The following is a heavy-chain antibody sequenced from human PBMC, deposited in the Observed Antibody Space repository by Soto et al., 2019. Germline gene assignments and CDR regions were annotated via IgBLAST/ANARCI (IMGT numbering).Heavy chain of an antibody. D-gene: IGHD3-22*01. J-gene: IGHJ4*02. Sequence: ASVKVSCKASGYTFTSYYMHWVRQAPGQGLEWMGIINPSGGSTSYAQKFQGRVTMTRDTSTSTVYMGLSSLRSEDTAVYYCARDSRDYYDSSGYVYWGQGTLVTVSS. CDR1: GYTFTSYY. CDR3: ARDSRDYYDSSGYVY. CDR2: INPSGGST. V-gene: IGHV1-46*01.